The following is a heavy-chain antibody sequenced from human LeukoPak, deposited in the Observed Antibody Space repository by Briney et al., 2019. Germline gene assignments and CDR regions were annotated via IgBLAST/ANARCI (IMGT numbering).Heavy chain of an antibody. Sequence: SETLSLTCSVTGYSIINGYCWGWIRQPPGKGLDWIGSIYSGSGSTYYSPSLKSRVTISVDTSKNQFSLKLNSVTAADTAVYYCARLISGRLGSGRRVTWGRGTMVTVSS. CDR3: ARLISGRLGSGRRVT. J-gene: IGHJ5*02. V-gene: IGHV4-38-2*02. CDR2: IYSGSGST. CDR1: GYSIINGYC. D-gene: IGHD3-10*01.